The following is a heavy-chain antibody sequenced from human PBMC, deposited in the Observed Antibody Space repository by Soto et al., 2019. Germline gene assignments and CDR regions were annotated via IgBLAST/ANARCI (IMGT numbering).Heavy chain of an antibody. V-gene: IGHV3-30-3*01. CDR3: ARASDITMVRGRSGGDAFDI. Sequence: QVQLVESGGGVVQPGRSLRLSCAASGFTFSSYAMHWVRQAPGKGLEWVAVISYDGSNKYYADSVKGRFTISRDNSKNTLYLQMNSMRSEDRGVYYCARASDITMVRGRSGGDAFDIGGQGTMVSVSS. CDR2: ISYDGSNK. D-gene: IGHD3-10*01. CDR1: GFTFSSYA. J-gene: IGHJ3*02.